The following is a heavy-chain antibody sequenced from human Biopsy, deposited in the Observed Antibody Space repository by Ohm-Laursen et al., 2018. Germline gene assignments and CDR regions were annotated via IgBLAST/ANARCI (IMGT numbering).Heavy chain of an antibody. V-gene: IGHV4-59*02. J-gene: IGHJ6*02. CDR3: ARDSGILNYGNFKYYHYYGMDF. Sequence: SDTLSLTCTVSGDSVTKYYWSWIRQPPGKGLEWIGHIYYSVMTNYNPSLQSRVSISVDTSRNQVSLTLSSVTAADTAVYYCARDSGILNYGNFKYYHYYGMDFWGQGARVTVSS. D-gene: IGHD4-11*01. CDR2: IYYSVMT. CDR1: GDSVTKYY.